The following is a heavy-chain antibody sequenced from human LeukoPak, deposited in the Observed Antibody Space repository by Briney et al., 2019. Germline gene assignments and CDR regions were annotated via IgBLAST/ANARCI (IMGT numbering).Heavy chain of an antibody. CDR3: AKAAYCTSTSCHFSGYAQRPLES. CDR2: ISSDGSSK. CDR1: GFTFNTYG. V-gene: IGHV3-30*18. J-gene: IGHJ4*02. D-gene: IGHD2-2*01. Sequence: PGRSLRLSCAASGFTFNTYGMHWVRQAPGKGLEWVAGISSDGSSKDYADSVKGRFTISRDNSKNTMFLQMNSLRAEDTAVYYCAKAAYCTSTSCHFSGYAQRPLESWGQGILVTVPS.